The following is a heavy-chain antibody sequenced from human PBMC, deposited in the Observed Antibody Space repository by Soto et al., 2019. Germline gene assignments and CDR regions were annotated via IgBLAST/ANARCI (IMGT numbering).Heavy chain of an antibody. V-gene: IGHV3-30-3*01. J-gene: IGHJ6*02. CDR2: ISYDGSNK. D-gene: IGHD6-19*01. CDR1: GFTFRSYA. CDR3: ARDDFGSGWSDTYYYYLGMDV. Sequence: ESGGGVVQPGRSLRLSCAASGFTFRSYAMHWVRQAPGKGLEWVAVISYDGSNKYYADSVKGRFTISRDNSKNTLYLQMNSLRAEDTAVYYCARDDFGSGWSDTYYYYLGMDVWGQGTTVTVSS.